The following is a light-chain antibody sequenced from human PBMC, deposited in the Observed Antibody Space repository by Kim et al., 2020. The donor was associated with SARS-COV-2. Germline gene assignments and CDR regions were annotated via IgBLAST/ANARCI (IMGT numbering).Light chain of an antibody. Sequence: AIRMTQSPSSLSASTGDRVTITCRASQGISSYLAWYKQKPGKAPKLLIYAASTLQSGVPSRFSGSGSGTDFTLTISCLQSEDFATYYCQQYYSYPLTFGGGTKLEI. V-gene: IGKV1-8*01. CDR1: QGISSY. J-gene: IGKJ4*01. CDR2: AAS. CDR3: QQYYSYPLT.